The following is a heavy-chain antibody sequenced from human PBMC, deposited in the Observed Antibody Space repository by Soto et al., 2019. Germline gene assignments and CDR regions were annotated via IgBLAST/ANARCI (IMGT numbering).Heavy chain of an antibody. CDR3: ARMGSFYAFDI. CDR2: ICSNDEK. CDR1: GFSLSNARMG. V-gene: IGHV2-26*01. Sequence: QVTLKESGPVLVKPTETLTLTCTVSGFSLSNARMGVSWIRQPPGKALEWLAHICSNDEKSYSTSLKSRLTISKDTSKSQVVLTMTNLDPVDTATYYCARMGSFYAFDIWGQGTMVTVSS. D-gene: IGHD3-10*01. J-gene: IGHJ3*02.